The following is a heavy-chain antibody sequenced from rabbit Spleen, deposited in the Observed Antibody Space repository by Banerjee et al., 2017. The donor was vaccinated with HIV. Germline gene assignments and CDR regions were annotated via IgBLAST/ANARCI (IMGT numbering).Heavy chain of an antibody. Sequence: QEQLVESGGGLVQPEGSLTLTCTVSGFSFSSSYWICWVRQAPGKGLEWIACIYAGSSGNTYYASWAKGRFTISKSSSTTVTLQMTSLTAADTATYFCARAYYSYGYGDPAYATSAFRLWGPGTLVTVS. CDR2: IYAGSSGNT. CDR3: ARAYYSYGYGDPAYATSAFRL. CDR1: GFSFSSSYW. J-gene: IGHJ4*01. V-gene: IGHV1S45*01. D-gene: IGHD6-1*01.